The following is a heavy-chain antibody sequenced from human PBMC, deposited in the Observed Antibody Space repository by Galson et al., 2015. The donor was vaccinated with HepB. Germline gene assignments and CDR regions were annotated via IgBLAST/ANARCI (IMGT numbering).Heavy chain of an antibody. J-gene: IGHJ4*02. Sequence: SLRLSCAASGFSFSNYWMHWVRQAPGKGLVWVSRTNSDGSSTSYADSVKGRFTISRDNAKNTLYLQMNSLRAEDTAVFYCATDRSFDYWGQGTLVTVSS. CDR3: ATDRSFDY. CDR2: TNSDGSST. D-gene: IGHD3-10*01. CDR1: GFSFSNYW. V-gene: IGHV3-74*01.